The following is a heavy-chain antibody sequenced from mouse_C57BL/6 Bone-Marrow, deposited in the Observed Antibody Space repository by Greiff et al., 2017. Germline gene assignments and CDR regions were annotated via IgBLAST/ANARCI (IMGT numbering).Heavy chain of an antibody. CDR1: GFNIKDDY. V-gene: IGHV14-4*01. CDR2: IDPENGDT. D-gene: IGHD2-10*02. Sequence: VQLQQSGAELVRPGASVKLSCTASGFNIKDDYMPWVKQRPEQGLEWIGWIDPENGDTESASKFQGKATITADTSSNTAYLQRSSLTSEDTAVYYCTLGLGYAMDYWGQGTSVTVSS. J-gene: IGHJ4*01. CDR3: TLGLGYAMDY.